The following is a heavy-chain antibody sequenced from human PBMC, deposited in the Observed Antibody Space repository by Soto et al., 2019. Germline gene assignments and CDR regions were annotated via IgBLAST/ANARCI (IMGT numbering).Heavy chain of an antibody. J-gene: IGHJ4*02. D-gene: IGHD6-19*01. CDR3: ARRGSSGGRFYYFDY. Sequence: QITLKESGPTLVKPTQTLTLTCSFSGFSLSTSGVGVGWIRQPPGKALEWLALIYWDDDKRYSPSLKSRLTITKDTSKNQVVLTMTNMDPVDTATYYRARRGSSGGRFYYFDYWGQGTLVTVSS. CDR1: GFSLSTSGVG. V-gene: IGHV2-5*02. CDR2: IYWDDDK.